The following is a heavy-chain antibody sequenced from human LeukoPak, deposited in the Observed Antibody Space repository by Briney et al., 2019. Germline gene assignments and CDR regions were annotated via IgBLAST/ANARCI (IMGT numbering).Heavy chain of an antibody. Sequence: SETLSLTCTVSGGSISSYYWSWIRQPPVKGLEWIGYIYYSGSTNYNPSLKSRVTISVDTSKNQFSLKLSSVTAADTAVYYCASPRKANDAFDIWGQGTMVTVSS. CDR1: GGSISSYY. V-gene: IGHV4-59*01. J-gene: IGHJ3*02. D-gene: IGHD4/OR15-4a*01. CDR2: IYYSGST. CDR3: ASPRKANDAFDI.